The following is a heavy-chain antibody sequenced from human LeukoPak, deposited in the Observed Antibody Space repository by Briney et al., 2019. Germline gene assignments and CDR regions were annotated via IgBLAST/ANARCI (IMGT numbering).Heavy chain of an antibody. V-gene: IGHV4-39*01. Sequence: SETLSLTCAVYGGSFSSYYWGWIRQPPGKGLEWIGSTYYSGSTYYNPSLKSRVTISVDTSKNQFSLKLSSVTAADTAVYYCARHSYGGNSYWFDPWGQGTLVTVSS. D-gene: IGHD4-23*01. CDR1: GGSFSSYY. J-gene: IGHJ5*02. CDR2: TYYSGST. CDR3: ARHSYGGNSYWFDP.